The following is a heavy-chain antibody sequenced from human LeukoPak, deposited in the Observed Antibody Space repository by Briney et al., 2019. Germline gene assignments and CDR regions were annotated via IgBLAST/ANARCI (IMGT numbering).Heavy chain of an antibody. CDR2: IYYSGST. CDR3: ARNLIPEQLVLNF. Sequence: SETLSLTCTVSGGSISNSSSYWGWIRQPPGKGLEWIGSIYYSGSTYYNPSLKSRVTMSVDTSKNQFTLNLKSVTPEDTAVYYCARNLIPEQLVLNFWGQGTLVTVSS. J-gene: IGHJ4*02. V-gene: IGHV4-39*06. CDR1: GGSISNSSSY. D-gene: IGHD6-13*01.